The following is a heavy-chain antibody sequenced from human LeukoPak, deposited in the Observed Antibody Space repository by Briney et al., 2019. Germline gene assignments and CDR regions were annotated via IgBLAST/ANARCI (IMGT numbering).Heavy chain of an antibody. J-gene: IGHJ4*02. V-gene: IGHV3-74*01. CDR1: GFTFSRFL. CDR3: ARDLAGSIDY. Sequence: GGSLRLSCAASGFTFSRFLMHWVRQAPGKGLVWVSLISNDGRTTRYADSVKGRFTISRDNAKNTLYLEMNSLRAEDTAVYYCARDLAGSIDYWGQGTLITVSS. CDR2: ISNDGRTT. D-gene: IGHD6-19*01.